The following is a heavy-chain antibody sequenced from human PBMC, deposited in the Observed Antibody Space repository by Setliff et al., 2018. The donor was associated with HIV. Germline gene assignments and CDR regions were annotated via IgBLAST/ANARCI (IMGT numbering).Heavy chain of an antibody. CDR3: ARGGRGAFGDYYYMDV. V-gene: IGHV4-31*01. CDR1: GGSISSGGYY. D-gene: IGHD3-10*01. Sequence: SETLSLTCSVSGGSISSGGYYWSWIRQHPGNGLEWIGYSYYSGSANYNPSLKGLVTISVDTSKNQFSLKLSSVTAAYTAVYYCARGGRGAFGDYYYMDVWGKGTTVTVSS. CDR2: SYYSGSA. J-gene: IGHJ6*03.